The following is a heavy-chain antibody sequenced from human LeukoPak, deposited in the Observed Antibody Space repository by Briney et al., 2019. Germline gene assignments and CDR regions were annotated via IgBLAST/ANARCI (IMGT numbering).Heavy chain of an antibody. V-gene: IGHV1-69*13. D-gene: IGHD6-6*01. CDR2: IIPIFGTA. CDR3: ARDVQGSSSTFDY. Sequence: ASVKVSCKASGYTFTSYAISWVRQAPGQGLEWMGGIIPIFGTANYAQKFQGRVTITADESTSTAYMELSSLRSEDTAVYYCARDVQGSSSTFDYWGQGTLVTVSS. CDR1: GYTFTSYA. J-gene: IGHJ4*02.